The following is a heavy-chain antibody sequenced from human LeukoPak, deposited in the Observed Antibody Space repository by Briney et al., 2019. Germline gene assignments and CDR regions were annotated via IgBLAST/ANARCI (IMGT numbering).Heavy chain of an antibody. Sequence: ASVKVSCKASGYTFTSYGISWVRQAPGQGLEWMGWINTNTGNPTYAQGFTGRFVFSLDTSVSTAYLQISSLKAEDTAVYYCARYPWYCSGGSCYDNWFDPWGQGTLVTVSS. D-gene: IGHD2-15*01. CDR1: GYTFTSYG. CDR2: INTNTGNP. J-gene: IGHJ5*02. V-gene: IGHV7-4-1*02. CDR3: ARYPWYCSGGSCYDNWFDP.